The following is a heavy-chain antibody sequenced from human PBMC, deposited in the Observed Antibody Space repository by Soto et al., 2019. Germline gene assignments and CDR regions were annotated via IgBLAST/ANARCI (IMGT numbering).Heavy chain of an antibody. CDR3: ARAGGDNDLFAV. CDR2: IYYSGST. J-gene: IGHJ4*02. V-gene: IGHV4-59*08. Sequence: SETLSLTCTVSGGSISSYYWSWIRQPPGKGLEWIGYIYYSGSTNYNPSLKSRVTISVDTSKNQFSLKLSSVTAADTAVYYCARAGGDNDLFAVWGRGTSVPVYS. CDR1: GGSISSYY. D-gene: IGHD3-3*01.